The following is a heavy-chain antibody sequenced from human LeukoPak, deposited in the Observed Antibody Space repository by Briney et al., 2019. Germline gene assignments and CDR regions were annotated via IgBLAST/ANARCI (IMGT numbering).Heavy chain of an antibody. CDR1: GGTFSSYA. J-gene: IGHJ4*02. CDR2: IIPIFGTA. D-gene: IGHD6-6*01. Sequence: SVKVSCKASGGTFSSYAISWVRQAPGQGLEWMGGIIPIFGTANYAQKLQGRVTMTTDTSTSTAYMELRSLRSDDTAVYYCARGGIAALTARGTITDDYFDYWGQGTLVTVSS. V-gene: IGHV1-69*05. CDR3: ARGGIAALTARGTITDDYFDY.